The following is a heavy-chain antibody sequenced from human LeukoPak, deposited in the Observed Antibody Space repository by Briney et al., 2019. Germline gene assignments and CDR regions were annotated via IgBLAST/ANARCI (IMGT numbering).Heavy chain of an antibody. CDR2: ISGLSTYI. J-gene: IGHJ4*02. D-gene: IGHD3/OR15-3a*01. CDR3: ARSSGTGGPYYFDF. Sequence: TGGSLRLSCAASGFTFNTYSMNWVRQAPGKGLEWVSSISGLSTYIYYPDSMRGRFTISRDNAKNSLFLQLSSLRAEDTAVYFCARSSGTGGPYYFDFWGQGSLVTVSS. V-gene: IGHV3-21*04. CDR1: GFTFNTYS.